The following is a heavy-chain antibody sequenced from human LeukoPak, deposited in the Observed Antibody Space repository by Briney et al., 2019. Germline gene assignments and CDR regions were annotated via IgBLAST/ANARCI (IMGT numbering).Heavy chain of an antibody. CDR2: ISAYNGNT. Sequence: ASVTVSCKASGYTFTSYGNSWVRQAPGQGLEWMGWISAYNGNTNYAQKLQGRVTMTTDTSTSTAYMELRSLRSDDSAVYYCARDRHYDSSGYYPWGQGTLVTVSS. J-gene: IGHJ5*02. CDR3: ARDRHYDSSGYYP. V-gene: IGHV1-18*01. D-gene: IGHD3-22*01. CDR1: GYTFTSYG.